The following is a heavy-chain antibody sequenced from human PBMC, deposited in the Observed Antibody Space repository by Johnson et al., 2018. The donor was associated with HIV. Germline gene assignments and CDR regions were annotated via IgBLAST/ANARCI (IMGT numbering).Heavy chain of an antibody. CDR2: IYSGGDT. CDR1: GFTVSSNY. V-gene: IGHV3-66*02. Sequence: VQPGGSLRLSCAVPGFTVSSNYITWVRQAPGKGLEWISVIYSGGDTYYADSVKGRFTISRDSSKNTLYLQMNSLRVEDTAVYYCARGSRYTYDNDDAYLLHAFDIWGQGTTVTVSS. J-gene: IGHJ3*02. D-gene: IGHD3-22*01. CDR3: ARGSRYTYDNDDAYLLHAFDI.